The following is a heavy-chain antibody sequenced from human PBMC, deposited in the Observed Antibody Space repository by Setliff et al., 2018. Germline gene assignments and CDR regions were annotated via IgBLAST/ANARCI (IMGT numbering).Heavy chain of an antibody. CDR3: AKDYYYDSSGYFHEYLYYFDY. V-gene: IGHV3-30*02. Sequence: HPGGSLRLSCVASGFPFDSYGMHWVRQAPGKGLEWVAFTRFNGMNNYYADSVKGRFTISRDNSKNTLYLQMNSLRAEDTAVYYCAKDYYYDSSGYFHEYLYYFDYWGQGTLVTVSS. CDR2: TRFNGMNN. J-gene: IGHJ4*02. CDR1: GFPFDSYG. D-gene: IGHD3-22*01.